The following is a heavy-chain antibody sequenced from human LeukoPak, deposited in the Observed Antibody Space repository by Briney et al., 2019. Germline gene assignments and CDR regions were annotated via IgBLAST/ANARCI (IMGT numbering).Heavy chain of an antibody. J-gene: IGHJ6*03. CDR2: INHSGST. D-gene: IGHD3-16*02. V-gene: IGHV4-34*01. CDR1: GGSFSGYY. CDR3: ARDLSDYVWGSYRDYYYMDV. Sequence: SETLSLTCAVYGGSFSGYYWSWIRQPPGKGLEWIGEINHSGSTYYNPSLKSRVTISVDTSKNQFSLKLSSVTAADTAVYYCARDLSDYVWGSYRDYYYMDVWGKGTTVTVSS.